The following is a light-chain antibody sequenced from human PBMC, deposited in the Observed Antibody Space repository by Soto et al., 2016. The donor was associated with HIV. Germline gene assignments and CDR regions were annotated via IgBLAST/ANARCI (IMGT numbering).Light chain of an antibody. CDR1: QGISSY. CDR3: QQSYSTPIFT. J-gene: IGKJ3*01. CDR2: AAS. Sequence: AIRMTQSPSSLSASTGDRVTITCRASQGISSYLAWYQQKPGKAPKLLIYAASTLQSGVPSRFSGSGSGTDFTLTISCLQSEDFATYYCQQSYSTPIFTFGPGTKVDIK. V-gene: IGKV1-8*01.